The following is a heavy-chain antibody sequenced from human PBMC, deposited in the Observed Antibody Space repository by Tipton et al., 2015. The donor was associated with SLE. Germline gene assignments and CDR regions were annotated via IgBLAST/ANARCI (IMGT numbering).Heavy chain of an antibody. CDR3: ALGRTHYYYYYMDV. CDR2: IYTSGST. Sequence: TLSLTCTVSGGSISSGSYYWNWIRQPAGKGLEWIGRIYTSGSTNYNPSLKRRVTISVDTSKNQFSLKLSSVTAADTAVYYCALGRTHYYYYYMDVWGKGTTVTISS. V-gene: IGHV4-61*02. CDR1: GGSISSGSYY. J-gene: IGHJ6*03. D-gene: IGHD1-14*01.